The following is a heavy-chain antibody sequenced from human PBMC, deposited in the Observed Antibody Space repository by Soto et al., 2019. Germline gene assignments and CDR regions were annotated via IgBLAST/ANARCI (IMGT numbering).Heavy chain of an antibody. CDR3: ATGAIITCWYFDY. D-gene: IGHD2-21*01. Sequence: SETLSLTCTVSGGSISSGGYYWSWLPPHPGKDLMWYGYIYYSGSTYYNPSLKSRVTISVDTSKNQFSLKLRSVTAADTAVYYCATGAIITCWYFDYWGQGTLVTVSS. CDR1: GGSISSGGYY. CDR2: IYYSGST. V-gene: IGHV4-31*03. J-gene: IGHJ4*02.